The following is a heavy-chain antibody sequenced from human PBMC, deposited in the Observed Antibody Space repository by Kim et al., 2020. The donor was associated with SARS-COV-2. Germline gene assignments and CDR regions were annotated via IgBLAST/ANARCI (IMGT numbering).Heavy chain of an antibody. D-gene: IGHD3-22*01. J-gene: IGHJ4*02. Sequence: DSVKGRFTISRDNSKNTLYLQMNSLRAEDTAVYYCAREEEGEDYYDSSGYWGQGTLVTVSS. V-gene: IGHV3-30*01. CDR3: AREEEGEDYYDSSGY.